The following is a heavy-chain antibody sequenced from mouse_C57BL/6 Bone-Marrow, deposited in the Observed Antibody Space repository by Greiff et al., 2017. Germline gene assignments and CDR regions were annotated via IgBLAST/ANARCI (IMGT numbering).Heavy chain of an antibody. D-gene: IGHD1-1*01. V-gene: IGHV5-12*01. CDR1: GFTFSDYY. CDR3: ARHHCGNAMNY. CDR2: ISNGGGST. J-gene: IGHJ4*01. Sequence: EVNVVESGGGLVQPGGSLKLSCAASGFTFSDYYMYWVRQTPEKRLEWVAYISNGGGSTYYPDTVKGRFTISRDNAKNTLYLQMSRLKSEDTAMYYCARHHCGNAMNYWSQGTSDTVST.